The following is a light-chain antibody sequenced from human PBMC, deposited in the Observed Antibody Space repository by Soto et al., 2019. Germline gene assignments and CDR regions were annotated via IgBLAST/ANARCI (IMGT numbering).Light chain of an antibody. V-gene: IGKV3-20*01. CDR3: QQYGSWT. CDR1: QTVRNNY. J-gene: IGKJ1*01. CDR2: GAS. Sequence: EIMLTQSPATLSLTPGERATLSFRASQTVRNNYLAWYQQKPGQAPRLLIYGASSRATGIPDRFSGSGSGPDFTLTISRLEPEDFAVYYCQQYGSWTFGQGTKVDIK.